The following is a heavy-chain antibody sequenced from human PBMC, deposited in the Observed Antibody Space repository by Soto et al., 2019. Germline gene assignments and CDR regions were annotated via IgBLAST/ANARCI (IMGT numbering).Heavy chain of an antibody. J-gene: IGHJ4*02. Sequence: GGSLRLSCAASGFTVSSNYMNWVRQAPGKGLEWVSIIYSDGTTSYADSVKGRFTVSRDNFKNTLHLQMNSLRAEDTAVYYCAILSNWGQGTLVTVSS. CDR2: IYSDGTT. D-gene: IGHD6-6*01. V-gene: IGHV3-53*01. CDR1: GFTVSSNY. CDR3: AILSN.